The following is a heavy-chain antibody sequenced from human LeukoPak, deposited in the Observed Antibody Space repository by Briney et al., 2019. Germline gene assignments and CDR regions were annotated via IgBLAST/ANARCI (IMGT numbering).Heavy chain of an antibody. CDR2: INPNSGGT. CDR3: AREGSGYPY. D-gene: IGHD5-12*01. V-gene: IGHV1-2*02. CDR1: GYXFIGYY. Sequence: ASVKVSCKASGYXFIGYYMHWVRQAPGQGLEWMGWINPNSGGTNYAQKFQGRVTMTRDTSISTAYMEVSRLTSDDTAVLYCAREGSGYPYWGQGTLVTVSS. J-gene: IGHJ4*02.